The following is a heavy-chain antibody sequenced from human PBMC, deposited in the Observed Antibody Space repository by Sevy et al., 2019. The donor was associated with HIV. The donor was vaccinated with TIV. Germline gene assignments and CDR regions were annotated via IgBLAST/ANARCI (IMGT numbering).Heavy chain of an antibody. CDR2: IGSTGPTI. CDR1: GFTFSHYA. Sequence: GGSLRLSCEASGFTFSHYAIHWVRQAPGKGLEWVSNIGSTGPTIYYADSVKGRFTISRDNAKNSLYLQMNSLREEDTAVYYCARPGSGWFEFDSWGQGTLVTVSS. J-gene: IGHJ4*02. V-gene: IGHV3-48*02. D-gene: IGHD6-19*01. CDR3: ARPGSGWFEFDS.